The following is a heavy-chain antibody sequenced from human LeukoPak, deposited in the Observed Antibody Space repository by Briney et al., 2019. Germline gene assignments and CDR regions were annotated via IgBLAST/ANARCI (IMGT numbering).Heavy chain of an antibody. V-gene: IGHV4-59*01. CDR2: IYYSGST. CDR1: GGSISSYY. J-gene: IGHJ3*02. D-gene: IGHD3-3*01. CDR3: ARGTILVAFDI. Sequence: ASETLPLTCTVSGGSISSYYWSWIRQPPGKGLEWIGYIYYSGSTNYNPSLKSRVTISVDTSKNQFSLKLSSVTAADTAVYYCARGTILVAFDIWGQGTMVTVSS.